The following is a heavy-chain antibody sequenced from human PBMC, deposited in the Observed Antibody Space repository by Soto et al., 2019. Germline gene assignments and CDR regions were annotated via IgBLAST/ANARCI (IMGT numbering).Heavy chain of an antibody. Sequence: PGGSLRLSCAASGFTFSSYSMNWVRQAPGKGLEWVSYISSSSSTIYYADSVKGRFTISRDNAKNSLYLQMNSLRDEDTAVYYCARGQRGSSMGGQQVGPSTYWGQGTLVTVSS. D-gene: IGHD1-26*01. CDR1: GFTFSSYS. J-gene: IGHJ4*02. CDR2: ISSSSSTI. CDR3: ARGQRGSSMGGQQVGPSTY. V-gene: IGHV3-48*02.